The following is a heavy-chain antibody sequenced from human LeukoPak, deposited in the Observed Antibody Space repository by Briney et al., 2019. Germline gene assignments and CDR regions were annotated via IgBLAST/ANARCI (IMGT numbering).Heavy chain of an antibody. V-gene: IGHV1-2*02. J-gene: IGHJ4*02. CDR2: INPNSGET. D-gene: IGHD1-26*01. CDR1: GYIFTGYF. Sequence: ASVTVSYKASGYIFTGYFMQGVGQAPGQGGEGVGWINPNSGETVYAQKFQGRVTMTRDTSISTAYLELSSLTSDDSAVYYCLRGSPVGGARGLDSWGQGTLVTVSS. CDR3: LRGSPVGGARGLDS.